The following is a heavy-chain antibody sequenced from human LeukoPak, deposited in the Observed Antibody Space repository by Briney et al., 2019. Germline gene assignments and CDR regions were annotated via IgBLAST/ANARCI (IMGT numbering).Heavy chain of an antibody. Sequence: SENLSLTCTVSGGSIRNSSYYWGWIRQPPGKGLEWIGYIYYSGSTNYNPSLKSRVTISVDTSKNQFSLKLSSVTAADTAVYYCARQIESGIAAAGTAWFDPWGQGTLVTVSS. CDR1: GGSIRNSSYY. CDR3: ARQIESGIAAAGTAWFDP. CDR2: IYYSGST. J-gene: IGHJ5*02. V-gene: IGHV4-61*05. D-gene: IGHD6-13*01.